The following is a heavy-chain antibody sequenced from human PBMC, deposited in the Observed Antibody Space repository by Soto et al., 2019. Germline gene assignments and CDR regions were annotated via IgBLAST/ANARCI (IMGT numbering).Heavy chain of an antibody. CDR1: GFSLSAHGVG. V-gene: IGHV2-5*02. J-gene: IGHJ4*02. CDR2: IYWDDDK. Sequence: QITLKESGPPLVKPTQTLTLTCTFSGFSLSAHGVGVGWIRQPPGKALEWLALIYWDDDKRYSPSLKSRLTITKGTSKSQVVLPMTNMVPVNTATYFCAHSDYGDYFDYWGQGTLVTVSS. D-gene: IGHD4-17*01. CDR3: AHSDYGDYFDY.